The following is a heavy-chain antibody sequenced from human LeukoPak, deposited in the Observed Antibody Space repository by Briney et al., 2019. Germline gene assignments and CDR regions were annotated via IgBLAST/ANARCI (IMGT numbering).Heavy chain of an antibody. CDR2: ISYDESRN. CDR3: ARAHQLAFKFSGSYHADLDY. CDR1: GFTFSNYA. Sequence: QPGRSLRLSCAASGFTFSNYAMHWVRQAPGKGLEWVAIISYDESRNYYADSVKGRFTISRDNSKNSLCLQMNSLRAEDTAIYYCARAHQLAFKFSGSYHADLDYWGQGTLVTVSS. J-gene: IGHJ4*02. V-gene: IGHV3-30*04. D-gene: IGHD1-26*01.